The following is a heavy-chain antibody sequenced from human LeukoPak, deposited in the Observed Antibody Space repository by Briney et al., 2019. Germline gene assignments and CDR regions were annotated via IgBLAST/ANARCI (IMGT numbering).Heavy chain of an antibody. Sequence: PGGSLRLSCAASGFTFISNWMRGVRQAPGKGLERVANIKQDGSEKYYVDSVKGRFTISRDNAKNSLYLQMNSLRAEDTAVYFCARDEDTPYFDYWGQGTLVTVSS. CDR2: IKQDGSEK. V-gene: IGHV3-7*01. CDR3: ARDEDTPYFDY. D-gene: IGHD2-15*01. CDR1: GFTFISNW. J-gene: IGHJ4*02.